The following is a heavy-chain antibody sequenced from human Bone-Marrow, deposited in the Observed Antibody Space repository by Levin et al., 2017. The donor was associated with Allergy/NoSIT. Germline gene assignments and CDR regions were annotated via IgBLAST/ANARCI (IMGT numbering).Heavy chain of an antibody. J-gene: IGHJ4*02. CDR3: AKDAGEGRLYFDN. Sequence: GGSLLLSFSSSFFSFRNLSLIFVRYSPCPFPSFVSALRGRPGPTSYADSVQGRFTISRDNFNNKLHLQLDSLTAEDTALYYCAKDAGEGRLYFDNWGQGTPVTVSS. CDR1: FFSFRNLS. CDR2: LRGRPGPT. V-gene: IGHV3-23*01. D-gene: IGHD1-26*01.